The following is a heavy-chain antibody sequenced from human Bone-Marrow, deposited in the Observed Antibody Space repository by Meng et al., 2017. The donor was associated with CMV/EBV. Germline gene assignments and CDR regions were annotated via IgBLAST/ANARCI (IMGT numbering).Heavy chain of an antibody. J-gene: IGHJ4*02. CDR3: ARGRGESYYDSSGPRFAYFDY. V-gene: IGHV4-59*12. D-gene: IGHD3-22*01. CDR2: IYYSGST. CDR1: GGSISSYY. Sequence: GSLRLSCTVSGGSISSYYWSWIRQPPGKGLEWIGYIYYSGSTNYNPSLKSRVTISVDTSKNQFSLKLSSLTAADTAVYYCARGRGESYYDSSGPRFAYFDYWGQGSLVTVSS.